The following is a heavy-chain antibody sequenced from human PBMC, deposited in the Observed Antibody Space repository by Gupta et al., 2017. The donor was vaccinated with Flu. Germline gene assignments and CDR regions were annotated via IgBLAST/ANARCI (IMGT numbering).Heavy chain of an antibody. CDR3: ARRGTGTTLGPFDF. CDR2: VSDSGNT. D-gene: IGHD1-7*01. Sequence: LQLQESGPGLLKASETLSLTCDVSPGSISGGGYYWAWIRQTPGKGLEYFASVSDSGNTHYNPALQYRVTMSVDTANHYFSLKMTSVTAADTALDYCARRGTGTTLGPFDFWGQGTRVSVSS. J-gene: IGHJ4*02. V-gene: IGHV4-39*02. CDR1: PGSISGGGYY.